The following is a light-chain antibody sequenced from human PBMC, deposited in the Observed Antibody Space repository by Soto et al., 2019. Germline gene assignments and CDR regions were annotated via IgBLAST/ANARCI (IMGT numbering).Light chain of an antibody. J-gene: IGKJ1*01. Sequence: EIVLTQSPGTLSLSPGERATLSCRASQSVSNSYLAWYQQKPGQAPRLLTYGASSRATGIPDRFSGSGSGTDFTLTISRLEPEDLAVYYCQQYGSSPRTFGQGTKVEIK. V-gene: IGKV3-20*01. CDR3: QQYGSSPRT. CDR1: QSVSNSY. CDR2: GAS.